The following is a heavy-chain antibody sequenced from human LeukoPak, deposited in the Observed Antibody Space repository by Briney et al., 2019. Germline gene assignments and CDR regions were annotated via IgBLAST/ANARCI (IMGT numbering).Heavy chain of an antibody. CDR3: ATGKGAYKTKFDY. CDR1: DGSISSHY. V-gene: IGHV4-59*11. Sequence: SETLSLTCTVSDGSISSHYWSWIRQPPGKGLEWIGHMHYSGSTNYNPSLKSRVTMSIDTSKNHFSLKLSSVPTADTAVYYCATGKGAYKTKFDYWGQGTLVTVSS. CDR2: MHYSGST. J-gene: IGHJ4*02. D-gene: IGHD5-24*01.